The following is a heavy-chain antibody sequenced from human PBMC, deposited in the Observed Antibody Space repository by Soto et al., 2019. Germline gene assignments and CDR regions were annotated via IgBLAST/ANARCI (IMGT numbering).Heavy chain of an antibody. Sequence: QVQLQQWGAGLLKPSETLSLTCAVYGGSFSGYYWSWIRQPPGKGLEWIGEINHSGSTNYNPSLKSRVTISVDPSKKQFSLKLSSVTAADTAVYYCARGWGYCSGGSCYKDYYYYMDVWGKGTTVTVSS. CDR2: INHSGST. V-gene: IGHV4-34*01. D-gene: IGHD2-15*01. CDR1: GGSFSGYY. CDR3: ARGWGYCSGGSCYKDYYYYMDV. J-gene: IGHJ6*03.